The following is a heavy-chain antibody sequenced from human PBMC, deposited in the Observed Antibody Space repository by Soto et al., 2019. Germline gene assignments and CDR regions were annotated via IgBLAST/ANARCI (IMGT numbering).Heavy chain of an antibody. Sequence: EVQLLEAGGGLVQPGGSLRLSCAASGFSFRDYGMSWVRQAPGKGLEWLSAIIGTGDKAYYADSVRGRFTISRDNSKNTLYLQLNDLGAEDTAIYYCAKDYDYGDSLPFDYWGQGTLVTVSS. J-gene: IGHJ4*02. CDR2: IIGTGDKA. CDR1: GFSFRDYG. V-gene: IGHV3-23*01. D-gene: IGHD4-17*01. CDR3: AKDYDYGDSLPFDY.